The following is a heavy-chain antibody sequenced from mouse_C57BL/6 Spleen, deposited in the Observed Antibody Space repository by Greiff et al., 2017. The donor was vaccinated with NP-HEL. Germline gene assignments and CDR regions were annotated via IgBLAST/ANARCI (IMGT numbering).Heavy chain of an antibody. D-gene: IGHD1-1*01. CDR1: GFTFSNYW. CDR2: IRLKSDNYAT. V-gene: IGHV6-3*01. Sequence: VQLQESGGGLVQPGGSMKLSCVASGFTFSNYWMNWVRQSPEKGLEWVAQIRLKSDNYATLYAESVKGRFTISRDDSKSSVYLQMNNLRAEDTGIYYCTGVYYYGSSFFAYWGQGTLVTVSA. J-gene: IGHJ3*01. CDR3: TGVYYYGSSFFAY.